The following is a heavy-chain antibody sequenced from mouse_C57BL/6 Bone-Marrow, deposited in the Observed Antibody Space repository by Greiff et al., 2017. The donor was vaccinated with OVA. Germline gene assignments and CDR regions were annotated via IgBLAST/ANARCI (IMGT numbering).Heavy chain of an antibody. D-gene: IGHD2-4*01. CDR3: ARYDYEFAY. Sequence: VQLQQSGAELARPGASVKLSCKASGYTFTSYGISWVKQITGQGLEWIGEIYPRSGNTYYNEKFKGKATLTADKSSSTAYMELRSLTSEDSAVYFCARYDYEFAYWGQGTLVTVSA. J-gene: IGHJ3*01. V-gene: IGHV1-81*01. CDR1: GYTFTSYG. CDR2: IYPRSGNT.